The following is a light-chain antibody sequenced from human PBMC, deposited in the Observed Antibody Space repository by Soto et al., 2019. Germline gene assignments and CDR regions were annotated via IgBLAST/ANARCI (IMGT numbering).Light chain of an antibody. V-gene: IGKV3-15*01. CDR1: QSVSSN. CDR3: QQYNNWPLT. J-gene: IGKJ4*01. Sequence: EIVMTPSPSTLSLSRRERXPLSCRASQSVSSNLAWYQQKPGQAPRLLIYGASTRATGIPARFSGSGSGTEFTLTISSLQSEDFAVYYCQQYNNWPLTFGGGTKVDIK. CDR2: GAS.